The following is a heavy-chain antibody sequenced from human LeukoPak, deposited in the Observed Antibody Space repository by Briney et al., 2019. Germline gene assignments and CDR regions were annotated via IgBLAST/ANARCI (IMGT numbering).Heavy chain of an antibody. Sequence: GGSLRLSCAASGFTFSSYSMNWVRQAPGKGLGGVSSISSSSSYIYYADSVKGRFTISRDNAKNSLYLQMNSLRAEDTAVYYCARGQDDSSGYYYVALEYFQHWGQGTLVTVSS. CDR2: ISSSSSYI. CDR3: ARGQDDSSGYYYVALEYFQH. J-gene: IGHJ1*01. D-gene: IGHD3-22*01. CDR1: GFTFSSYS. V-gene: IGHV3-21*01.